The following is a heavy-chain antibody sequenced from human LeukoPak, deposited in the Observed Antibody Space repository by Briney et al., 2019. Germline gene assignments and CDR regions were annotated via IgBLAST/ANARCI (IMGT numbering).Heavy chain of an antibody. D-gene: IGHD6-13*01. J-gene: IGHJ4*02. CDR2: ISYDGSNK. Sequence: GGSLRLSCAASGFTFSSYGMHWVRQALGKGLEWVAVISYDGSNKYYADSVKDRFTISRDNSKNTLYLQMNSLRAEDTAVYYCASSLPRYSSSWYLFNYWGQGTLVTVSS. CDR1: GFTFSSYG. CDR3: ASSLPRYSSSWYLFNY. V-gene: IGHV3-30*03.